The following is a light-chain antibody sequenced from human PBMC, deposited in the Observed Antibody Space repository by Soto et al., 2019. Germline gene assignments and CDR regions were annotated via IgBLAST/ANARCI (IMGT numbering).Light chain of an antibody. Sequence: QSALTQPASVSGSPGQAITISCTGTSSDVGGYNFVFWYQQYPGKAPKLMIFEISDRPSGVSNRFSGSKSGNTASLTISGLQAEYEADYYCSSYASNTTRVFGGGTKLTVL. V-gene: IGLV2-14*01. J-gene: IGLJ3*02. CDR3: SSYASNTTRV. CDR2: EIS. CDR1: SSDVGGYNF.